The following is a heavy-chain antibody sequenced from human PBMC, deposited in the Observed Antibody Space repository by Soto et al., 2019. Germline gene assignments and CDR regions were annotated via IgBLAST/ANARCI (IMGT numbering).Heavy chain of an antibody. Sequence: GGSLRLSCAASGFTFSSYSMNWVRQAPGKGLEWVSSISSSSSYIYYADSVKGRFTISRDNAKNSLYLQMNSLRAEDTAVYYCARDTVTTKYYFDYWGQGTLVTVSS. CDR3: ARDTVTTKYYFDY. CDR2: ISSSSSYI. D-gene: IGHD4-17*01. J-gene: IGHJ4*02. V-gene: IGHV3-21*01. CDR1: GFTFSSYS.